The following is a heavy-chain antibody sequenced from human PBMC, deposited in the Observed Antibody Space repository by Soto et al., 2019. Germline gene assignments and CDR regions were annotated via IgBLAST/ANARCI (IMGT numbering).Heavy chain of an antibody. CDR3: AREGMATDLGYFDL. Sequence: QVQLVQSGAEVKKPGSSVKVSCKASGGTFSSYTISWVRQAPGQGLEWMGRIIPILGIANYAQKFQGRVTITADKSTSTAYMELSSLRSEDTAVYYCAREGMATDLGYFDLWGRSTLVTVS. V-gene: IGHV1-69*08. CDR1: GGTFSSYT. CDR2: IIPILGIA. J-gene: IGHJ2*01. D-gene: IGHD5-12*01.